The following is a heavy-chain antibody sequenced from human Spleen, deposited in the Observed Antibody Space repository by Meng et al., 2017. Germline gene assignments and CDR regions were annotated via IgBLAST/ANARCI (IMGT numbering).Heavy chain of an antibody. CDR1: GFTFSSYW. D-gene: IGHD4-17*01. CDR2: ILSSGTTT. J-gene: IGHJ4*02. Sequence: EVQLVESGGGLVHPGESLRLSCAASGFTFSSYWMHWVRQAPGRGLEWVSGILSSGTTTFHADSVKGRFTISRDNYKNTLYLQMNSLTAEDTAVYFCAKGGGDFDYWGQGTLVTVSS. CDR3: AKGGGDFDY. V-gene: IGHV3-23*04.